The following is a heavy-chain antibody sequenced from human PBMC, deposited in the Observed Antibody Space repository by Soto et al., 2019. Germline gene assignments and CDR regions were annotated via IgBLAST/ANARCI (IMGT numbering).Heavy chain of an antibody. J-gene: IGHJ6*02. CDR2: VYHTGST. CDR1: GDSISSTHW. V-gene: IGHV4-4*02. Sequence: SETLSLTCVVSGDSISSTHWWTWVRQTPGTGLEWIGDVYHTGSTKYNPSLKNRVTISLDKSNNQFSLNLKSLTAADTALYYCAIGRSYYYYYGVDVWGQGTTVTVSS. CDR3: AIGRSYYYYYGVDV.